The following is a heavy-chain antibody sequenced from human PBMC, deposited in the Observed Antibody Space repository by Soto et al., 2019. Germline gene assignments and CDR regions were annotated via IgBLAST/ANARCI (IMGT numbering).Heavy chain of an antibody. CDR2: ISSSSSTI. Sequence: EVQLVESGGGLVQPGGSLRLSCAASGFTFSSYSMNWVRQAPGKGLECDSYISSSSSTIYYAASVKGRFTISRDNAESSLCLQVTSLGAEDTAVYYGARLGPIYYYYYVDVWGKGTTVTVAS. CDR1: GFTFSSYS. D-gene: IGHD3-16*01. CDR3: ARLGPIYYYYYVDV. V-gene: IGHV3-48*01. J-gene: IGHJ6*03.